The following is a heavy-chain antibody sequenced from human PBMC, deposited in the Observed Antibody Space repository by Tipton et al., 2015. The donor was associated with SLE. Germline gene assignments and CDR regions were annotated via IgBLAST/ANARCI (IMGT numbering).Heavy chain of an antibody. Sequence: GSLRLSCVASGFTFNIYEMNWVRQAPGKGLEWVSHISSGGSPTYYADSVKGRFTISRDNAKNSLYLQINSLRVDDTAVYYCARGGFLEWFSIRSRSGGNWYFDLWGRGTLVTVSS. V-gene: IGHV3-48*03. CDR3: ARGGFLEWFSIRSRSGGNWYFDL. CDR2: ISSGGSPT. J-gene: IGHJ2*01. CDR1: GFTFNIYE. D-gene: IGHD3-3*01.